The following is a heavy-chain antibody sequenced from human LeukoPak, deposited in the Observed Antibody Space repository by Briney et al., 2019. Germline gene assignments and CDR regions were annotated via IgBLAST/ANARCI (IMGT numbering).Heavy chain of an antibody. Sequence: GGSLRLSCAASGFSVSSNFMTWVRQAPGKGLEWLSVIFSGGSTYYADSVKGRFTISRDNAKNSLYLQLSSLRAEDTAVYYCARGGTFGVDRSDYWGQGTLVTVSS. J-gene: IGHJ4*02. CDR2: IFSGGST. CDR1: GFSVSSNF. CDR3: ARGGTFGVDRSDY. D-gene: IGHD3-3*01. V-gene: IGHV3-53*01.